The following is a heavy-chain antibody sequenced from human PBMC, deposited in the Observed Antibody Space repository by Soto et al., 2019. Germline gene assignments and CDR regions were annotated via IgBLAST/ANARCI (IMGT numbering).Heavy chain of an antibody. CDR2: ISYDGSNK. D-gene: IGHD6-13*01. CDR3: AKARQLALDY. J-gene: IGHJ4*02. CDR1: GFTFSSYG. Sequence: GGSLRLSCAASGFTFSSYGMHWVRQAPGKGLEWVAVISYDGSNKYYADSVKGRFTISRDNSKNTLYLQMNILRVEDTAVYYCAKARQLALDYWGQGTLVTVSS. V-gene: IGHV3-30*18.